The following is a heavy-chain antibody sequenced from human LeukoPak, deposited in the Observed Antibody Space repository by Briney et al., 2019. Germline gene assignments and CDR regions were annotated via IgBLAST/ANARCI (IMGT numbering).Heavy chain of an antibody. CDR3: ARLAVAKDY. D-gene: IGHD6-19*01. J-gene: IGHJ4*02. CDR2: IIPILGIA. CDR1: LGTFRSYA. Sequence: GASVKVSCKASLGTFRSYAISWVRQAPGQGLEWMGRIIPILGIANYAQKFQGRVTITADKSTSTAYMELSSLRSEDTAVYYCARLAVAKDYWGQGTLVTVSS. V-gene: IGHV1-69*04.